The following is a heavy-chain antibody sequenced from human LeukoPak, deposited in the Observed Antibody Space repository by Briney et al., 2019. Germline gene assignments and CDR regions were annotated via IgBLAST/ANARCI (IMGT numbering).Heavy chain of an antibody. D-gene: IGHD2-15*01. CDR2: IYYSGST. CDR3: ARETYCSGGSCYSDSNWFDP. Sequence: SQTLALICTVSGGSISGGVYYWSWIRQPPGKGLEWIGYIYYSGSTYYHPSLKSRVTISVDTSKNQFSLKLSSVTAADTAVYYCARETYCSGGSCYSDSNWFDPWGQGTLVTVSS. CDR1: GGSISGGVYY. J-gene: IGHJ5*02. V-gene: IGHV4-30-4*01.